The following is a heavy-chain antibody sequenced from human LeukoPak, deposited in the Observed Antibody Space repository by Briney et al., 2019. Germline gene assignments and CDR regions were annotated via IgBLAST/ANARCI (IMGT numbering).Heavy chain of an antibody. CDR2: INPNSGGT. CDR1: GYTFTGYY. V-gene: IGHV1-2*02. CDR3: ARVMYSRSSTPHYYYGLDV. D-gene: IGHD6-6*01. J-gene: IGHJ6*02. Sequence: GASVKVSCKASGYTFTGYYMHWVRQAPGQGLEWMGWINPNSGGTNYAQKFQGRVTMTRDTSISTAYMELRRLRSDDTAVYYCARVMYSRSSTPHYYYGLDVWGQGTTVSVSS.